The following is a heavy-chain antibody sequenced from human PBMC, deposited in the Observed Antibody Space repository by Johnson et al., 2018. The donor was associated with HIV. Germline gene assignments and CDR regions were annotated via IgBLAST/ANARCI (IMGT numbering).Heavy chain of an antibody. V-gene: IGHV3-15*01. Sequence: VQLVESGGGLVKAGGSLRLSCAASGFTCTNAWKTWVRQAPGKGLDWVGRITSKAAGGPTDYAAPLQVSFTLSRNDSKTTLYLQMNSLKTEDTAVYYCTTAGGRDTIFGVANDAFDIWGQGTMVTVSS. D-gene: IGHD3-3*01. J-gene: IGHJ3*02. CDR2: ITSKAAGGPT. CDR3: TTAGGRDTIFGVANDAFDI. CDR1: GFTCTNAW.